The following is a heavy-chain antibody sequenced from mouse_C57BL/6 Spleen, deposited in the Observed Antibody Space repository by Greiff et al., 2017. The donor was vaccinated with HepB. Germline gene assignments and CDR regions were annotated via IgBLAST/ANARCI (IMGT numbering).Heavy chain of an antibody. CDR2: IYPGDGDT. Sequence: VKLVESGAELVKPGASVKISCKASGYAFSSYWMNWVKQRPGKGLEWIGQIYPGDGDTNYNGKFKGKATLTADKSSSTAYMQLSSLTSEDSAVYFCARFPYYDYDWFAYWGQGTLVTVSA. J-gene: IGHJ3*01. CDR3: ARFPYYDYDWFAY. D-gene: IGHD2-4*01. V-gene: IGHV1-80*01. CDR1: GYAFSSYW.